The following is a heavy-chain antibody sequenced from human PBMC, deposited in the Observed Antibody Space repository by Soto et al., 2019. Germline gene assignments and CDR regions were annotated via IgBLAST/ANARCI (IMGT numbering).Heavy chain of an antibody. D-gene: IGHD3-22*01. J-gene: IGHJ6*02. Sequence: GGSRRRSWTASGVTFGYYDMSWVRQAPGKGLEWVGFIRSKAYGWATEYAASVKGRFTISRDDSKTIAYLQMNSLKTEDTAVYYCTRDYSDTRGYYGMDVWGQGTTVTVSS. CDR3: TRDYSDTRGYYGMDV. CDR2: IRSKAYGWAT. V-gene: IGHV3-49*04. CDR1: GVTFGYYD.